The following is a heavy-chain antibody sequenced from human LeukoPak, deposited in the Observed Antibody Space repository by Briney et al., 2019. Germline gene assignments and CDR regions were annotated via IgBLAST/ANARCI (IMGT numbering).Heavy chain of an antibody. V-gene: IGHV3-21*01. CDR3: ATGKTVPATAILDY. J-gene: IGHJ4*02. Sequence: GGSLRLSCAASGFTFSSYSMSWVRQAPGKGLEWVSSISSSSSYIYYADSVKGRFTISRDNAKNSLYLQMNSLRAEDTAVYYCATGKTVPATAILDYWGQGTLVTVSS. D-gene: IGHD2-2*02. CDR1: GFTFSSYS. CDR2: ISSSSSYI.